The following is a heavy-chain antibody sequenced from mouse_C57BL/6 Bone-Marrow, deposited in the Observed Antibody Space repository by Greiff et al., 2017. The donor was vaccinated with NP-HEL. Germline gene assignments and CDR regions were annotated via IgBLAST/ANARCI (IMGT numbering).Heavy chain of an antibody. V-gene: IGHV5-6*01. CDR1: GFTFSSYG. D-gene: IGHD1-2*01. J-gene: IGHJ3*01. CDR2: ISSGGSYT. Sequence: DVHLVESGGDLVKPGGSLKLSCAASGFTFSSYGMSWVRLTPDKRLEWVATISSGGSYTYYPDSVKGRFTISRDNAKNTLYLQMSSLKSEDTAMYYCARQGYYGPAGGQGTLVTVSA. CDR3: ARQGYYGPA.